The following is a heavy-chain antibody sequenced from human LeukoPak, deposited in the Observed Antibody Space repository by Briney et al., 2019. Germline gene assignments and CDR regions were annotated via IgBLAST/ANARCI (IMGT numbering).Heavy chain of an antibody. CDR1: GYTFTGYY. Sequence: ASVKVSCKASGYTFTGYYMHWVRQAPGQGLEWMGWINPNSGGTNYAQKLQGRVIMTTDTSTSTGYMELRSLRSDDTAVYYCARDGNYDIRTNADYWGQGTLVTVSS. CDR2: INPNSGGT. V-gene: IGHV1-2*02. CDR3: ARDGNYDIRTNADY. D-gene: IGHD3-9*01. J-gene: IGHJ4*02.